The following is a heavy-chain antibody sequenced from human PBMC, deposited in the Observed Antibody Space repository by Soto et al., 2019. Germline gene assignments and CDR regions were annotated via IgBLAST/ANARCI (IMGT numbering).Heavy chain of an antibody. CDR1: GGTFSSYA. CDR2: IIPIFGTA. V-gene: IGHV1-69*05. D-gene: IGHD2-2*01. CDR3: AMLPLGRKGFDP. J-gene: IGHJ5*02. Sequence: SVKVSCKASGGTFSSYAISWVRQAPGQGLEWMGGIIPIFGTANYAQKLQGRVTMTTDTSTSTAYMELRSLRSDDTAVYYCAMLPLGRKGFDPWGQGTLVTVSS.